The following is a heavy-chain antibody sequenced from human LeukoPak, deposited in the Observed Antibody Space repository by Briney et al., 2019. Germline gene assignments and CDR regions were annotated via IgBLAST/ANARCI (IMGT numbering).Heavy chain of an antibody. CDR1: GFTFSSHW. J-gene: IGHJ4*02. D-gene: IGHD3-22*01. CDR3: AREGVVVGMEGFDY. CDR2: INLDGSEK. Sequence: GGSLRLSCAASGFTFSSHWMSWVRQAPGKGLEWVANINLDGSEKYYVDSVKGRFTISRDNAKNFLYLQMNSLRAEDTAVYFCAREGVVVGMEGFDYWGQGTLVTVSS. V-gene: IGHV3-7*01.